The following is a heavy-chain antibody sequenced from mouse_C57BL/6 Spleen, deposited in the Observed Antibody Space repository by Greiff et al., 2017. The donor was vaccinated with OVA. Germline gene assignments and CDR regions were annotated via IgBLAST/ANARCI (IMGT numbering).Heavy chain of an antibody. CDR1: GYSITSGYY. CDR2: ISYDGSN. J-gene: IGHJ2*01. Sequence: ESGPGLVKPSQSLSLTCSVTGYSITSGYYWHWIRQFPGNKLEWMGYISYDGSNNYNPSLKNRISITRDTSKNQFFLKLNSVTTEDTATYYCAREQTGHFDYWGQGTTLTVSS. D-gene: IGHD4-1*01. CDR3: AREQTGHFDY. V-gene: IGHV3-6*01.